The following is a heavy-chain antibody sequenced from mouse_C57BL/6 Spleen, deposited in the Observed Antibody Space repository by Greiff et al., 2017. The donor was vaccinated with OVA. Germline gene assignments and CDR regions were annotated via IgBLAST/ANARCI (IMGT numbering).Heavy chain of an antibody. CDR1: GYTFTDYY. CDR2: IFPGSGST. Sequence: QVQLQQSGPELVKPGASVKISCKASGYTFTDYYINWVKQRPGQGLEWIGWIFPGSGSTYYNEKFRGKATLTVDKSSSTAYMLLSSLTSEDSAVYFCARPNWGTPMDYFDYWGQGTTLTVSS. J-gene: IGHJ2*01. D-gene: IGHD4-1*01. V-gene: IGHV1-75*01. CDR3: ARPNWGTPMDYFDY.